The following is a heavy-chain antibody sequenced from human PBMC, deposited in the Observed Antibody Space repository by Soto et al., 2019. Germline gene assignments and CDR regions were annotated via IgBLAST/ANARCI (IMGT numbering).Heavy chain of an antibody. CDR3: ARGGGGSSKHYYYYYGMDV. J-gene: IGHJ6*02. CDR2: INPNSGGT. CDR1: GYTFTGYY. Sequence: GASVKVSCKASGYTFTGYYMHWVRQAPGQGLEWMGWINPNSGGTNYAQKFQGRVTMTRDTSISTAYMELSRLRSDDTAVYYCARGGGGSSKHYYYYYGMDVWGQGTTVTVSS. D-gene: IGHD2-15*01. V-gene: IGHV1-2*02.